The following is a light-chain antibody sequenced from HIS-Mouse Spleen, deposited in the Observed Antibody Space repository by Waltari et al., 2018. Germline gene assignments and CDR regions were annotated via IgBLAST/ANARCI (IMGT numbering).Light chain of an antibody. CDR3: QVWDSSSDHVV. V-gene: IGLV3-21*03. CDR2: EDS. J-gene: IGLJ2*01. CDR1: NIGSKS. Sequence: SYVLTQPPSVSVAPGKTARITCGGNNIGSKSVHWYQQKPGQAPGLVVDEDSDRPSGIPGRFSGSTSGNTATLTISRVEAGDEADYYCQVWDSSSDHVVFGGGTKLTVL.